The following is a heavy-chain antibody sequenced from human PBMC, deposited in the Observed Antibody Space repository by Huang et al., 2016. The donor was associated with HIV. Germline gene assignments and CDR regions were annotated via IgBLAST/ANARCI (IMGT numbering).Heavy chain of an antibody. D-gene: IGHD3-22*01. V-gene: IGHV3-74*01. Sequence: EVQLVESGGGLVQPGGSLRLSCAASGFSISSYWMHWVRQAPGKGLGWVSRINSYGSSTSYADSVKGRFTISSDNAKNTLYLQMNSLRAEDTAVYYCARDPRIQSWLNFFDYWGQGTLVSVSS. J-gene: IGHJ4*02. CDR3: ARDPRIQSWLNFFDY. CDR2: INSYGSST. CDR1: GFSISSYW.